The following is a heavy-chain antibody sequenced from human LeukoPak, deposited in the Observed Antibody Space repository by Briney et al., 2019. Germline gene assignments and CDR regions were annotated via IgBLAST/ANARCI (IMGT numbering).Heavy chain of an antibody. CDR2: IYYSGST. J-gene: IGHJ4*02. Sequence: SETLSLTCIVSGGSISSYYWSWIRQPPGKGLEWIGYIYYSGSTNYNPSLKSRATISVDTSKNQFSLRLSSVTAADTAVYYCARGAFYFDYWGQGTLVTVSS. CDR1: GGSISSYY. V-gene: IGHV4-59*01. CDR3: ARGAFYFDY.